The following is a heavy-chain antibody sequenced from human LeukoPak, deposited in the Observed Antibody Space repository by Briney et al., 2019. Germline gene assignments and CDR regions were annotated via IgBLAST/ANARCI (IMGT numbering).Heavy chain of an antibody. V-gene: IGHV4-59*01. J-gene: IGHJ5*02. D-gene: IGHD3-22*01. CDR3: ARDIGSYYDSGAEFDP. Sequence: SETLSLTCTVSGGSISSYYWSWIRQPPGKGLEWIGYIYYSGSTNYNPSLKSRVTISVDTSKNQFSLKLSSVTAADTAVYYCARDIGSYYDSGAEFDPWGQGTLVTVSS. CDR1: GGSISSYY. CDR2: IYYSGST.